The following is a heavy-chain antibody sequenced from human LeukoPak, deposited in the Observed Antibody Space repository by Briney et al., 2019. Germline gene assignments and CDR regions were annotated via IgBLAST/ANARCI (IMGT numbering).Heavy chain of an antibody. V-gene: IGHV4-38-2*01. CDR2: IYYSGST. Sequence: SETLSLTCAVSGYSISSGYYWGWIRQPPGKGLEWIGYIYYSGSTYYNPSLKSRVTISVDTSKNQFSLKLSSVTAADTAVYYCARRGYSYGYDYYYGMDVWGQGTTVTVSS. J-gene: IGHJ6*02. D-gene: IGHD5-18*01. CDR3: ARRGYSYGYDYYYGMDV. CDR1: GYSISSGYY.